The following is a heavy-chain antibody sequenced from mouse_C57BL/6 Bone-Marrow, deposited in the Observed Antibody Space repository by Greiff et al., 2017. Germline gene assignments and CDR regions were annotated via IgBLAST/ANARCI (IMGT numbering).Heavy chain of an antibody. V-gene: IGHV1-7*01. J-gene: IGHJ1*03. CDR2: INPSSGYT. CDR1: GYTFTSYW. Sequence: VQLQQSGAELAKPGASVKLSCKASGYTFTSYWMHWVKQRPGQGLEWIGYINPSSGYTKYNQKFKDKATLTAAKSSSTAYMQLSSLTYEDSAVXYCARGLGRWYFDVWGTGTTVTVSS. D-gene: IGHD4-1*01. CDR3: ARGLGRWYFDV.